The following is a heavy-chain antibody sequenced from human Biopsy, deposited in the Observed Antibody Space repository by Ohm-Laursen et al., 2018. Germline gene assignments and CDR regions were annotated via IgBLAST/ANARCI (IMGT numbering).Heavy chain of an antibody. V-gene: IGHV4-38-2*01. J-gene: IGHJ6*02. CDR3: ARVAGGYAYYYGMDV. Sequence: GTLSLTCAVSGYSVTNDYYRGWIRQPPGKGLEWIGNIYYDGITYYNPSLKSRVAMSVDTSKNQFSLRLTSVAAADTAVYYCARVAGGYAYYYGMDVWGQGTTVIVSS. CDR2: IYYDGIT. CDR1: GYSVTNDYY. D-gene: IGHD5-12*01.